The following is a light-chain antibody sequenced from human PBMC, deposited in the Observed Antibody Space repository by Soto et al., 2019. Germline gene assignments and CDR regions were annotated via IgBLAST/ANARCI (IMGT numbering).Light chain of an antibody. J-gene: IGKJ1*01. CDR2: EAS. CDR3: QQYNGDSRT. Sequence: DIQMTQSPSTLSASVGDRITITCRASQNISTWLAWYQQKPGRAPKFLIYEASSLQSGAPSRFSGSGSGTDFSLTISSLQPDDFATYYCQQYNGDSRTFGQGTKVEI. V-gene: IGKV1-5*03. CDR1: QNISTW.